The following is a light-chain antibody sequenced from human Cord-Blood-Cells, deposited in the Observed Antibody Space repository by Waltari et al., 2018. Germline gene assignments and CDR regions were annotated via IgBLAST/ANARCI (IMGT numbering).Light chain of an antibody. CDR1: SSDVGGYNS. CDR2: EVS. CDR3: SSYAGSNKV. V-gene: IGLV2-8*01. Sequence: QSALTQPPSASGSPGQSVTISCTGTSSDVGGYNSVSWYQQHPGKAPKLMMYEVSKRPSGFPDRFSGSKSGNSASLTVSGLQAEDEADYYCSSYAGSNKVFGGGTKLTVL. J-gene: IGLJ3*02.